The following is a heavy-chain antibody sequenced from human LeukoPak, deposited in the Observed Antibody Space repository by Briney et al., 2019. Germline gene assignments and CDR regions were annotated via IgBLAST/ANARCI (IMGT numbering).Heavy chain of an antibody. CDR2: INTNTGNP. Sequence: GASVKVSCKASGYTFTSYAMNWVRQAPGQGLEWMGWINTNTGNPTYAQRFTGRFAFSTDTSASTAYLQISSLKAEDTAVYYCARDEENWNLLGAFDIWSQGTMVTVSS. CDR3: ARDEENWNLLGAFDI. D-gene: IGHD1-1*01. CDR1: GYTFTSYA. J-gene: IGHJ3*02. V-gene: IGHV7-4-1*02.